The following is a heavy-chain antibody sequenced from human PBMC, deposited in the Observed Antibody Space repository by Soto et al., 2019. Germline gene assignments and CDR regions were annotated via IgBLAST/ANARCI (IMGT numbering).Heavy chain of an antibody. CDR2: IIPIFGTA. CDR3: ASQRSTYCGGDCYCSFDY. D-gene: IGHD2-21*02. CDR1: GGTFSSYA. J-gene: IGHJ4*02. Sequence: SVKVSCKASGGTFSSYAISWVRQAPGQGLEWMGGIIPIFGTANYAQKFQGRVTITADESTSTAYMELSSLRSEDTAVDYCASQRSTYCGGDCYCSFDYWGQGTLVTVS. V-gene: IGHV1-69*13.